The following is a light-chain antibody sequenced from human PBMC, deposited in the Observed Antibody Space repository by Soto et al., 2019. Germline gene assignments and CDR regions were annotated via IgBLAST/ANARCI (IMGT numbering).Light chain of an antibody. CDR2: AAS. CDR1: PNVTNNY. CDR3: QKYGSSART. Sequence: EIVLTQSPGTLSLSPGDRATLSCRASPNVTNNYLAWYQQKPRQTPRLLISAASNRATGIQDRFSGSGSGTDFPLTINRLEPEEFAVYYCQKYGSSARTFGHGTKVELK. V-gene: IGKV3-20*01. J-gene: IGKJ1*01.